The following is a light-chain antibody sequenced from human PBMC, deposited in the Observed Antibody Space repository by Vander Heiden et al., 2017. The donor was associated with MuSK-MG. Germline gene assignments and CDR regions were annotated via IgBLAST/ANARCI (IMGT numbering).Light chain of an antibody. CDR2: DAS. V-gene: IGKV1-33*01. J-gene: IGKJ3*01. CDR1: QDISNY. CDR3: QEYENLPPFA. Sequence: DIQLTQSPSSLSASVGDRVTITCQASQDISNYLSWWQQKPGKAPKLLISDASLLKAGVPSRFSGSGSGTTFSLTISSLQPEDTATYYCQEYENLPPFAFGPGTKLNIK.